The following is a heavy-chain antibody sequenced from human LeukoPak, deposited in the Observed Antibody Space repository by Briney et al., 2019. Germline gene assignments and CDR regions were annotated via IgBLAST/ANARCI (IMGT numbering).Heavy chain of an antibody. V-gene: IGHV3-9*01. CDR2: ISWNSGSI. CDR3: AKAPGLVSYFDY. Sequence: QAGESLRLSCAASGFTFDDYAMHWVRQVPGKGLEWVSGISWNSGSIGYADSVKGRFTISRDNAKNSLYLQMNSLRAEDTALYYCAKAPGLVSYFDYWGQGTLVTVSS. D-gene: IGHD7-27*01. CDR1: GFTFDDYA. J-gene: IGHJ4*02.